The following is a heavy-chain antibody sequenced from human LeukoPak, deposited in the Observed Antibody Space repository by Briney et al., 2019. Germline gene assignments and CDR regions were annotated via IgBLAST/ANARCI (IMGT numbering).Heavy chain of an antibody. CDR3: AREYSGSYYRSSFDY. J-gene: IGHJ4*02. Sequence: ASVKVSCKASGYTFTGYYMHWVRQAPGQGLEWMGWINPNSGGTNYAQKFQGRVTMTRDTSISTAYMELSRLRSDDTAVYYCAREYSGSYYRSSFDYWGQGTLVTVSS. V-gene: IGHV1-2*02. CDR2: INPNSGGT. CDR1: GYTFTGYY. D-gene: IGHD1-26*01.